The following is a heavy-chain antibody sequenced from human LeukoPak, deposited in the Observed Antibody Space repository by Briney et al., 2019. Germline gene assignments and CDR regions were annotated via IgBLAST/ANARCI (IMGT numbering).Heavy chain of an antibody. V-gene: IGHV1-69*04. CDR2: IIPILGIA. CDR1: GGTFTIYA. D-gene: IGHD2-2*02. J-gene: IGHJ6*02. Sequence: GASVRVSFKASGGTFTIYAISWGRQAPGQGLEWMGRIIPILGIANYAQKFQGRVTITADKSTSTAYMELSSLRSEDTAVYYCARACCSSTSCYTRKGPRGMDVWGQGTTVTVSS. CDR3: ARACCSSTSCYTRKGPRGMDV.